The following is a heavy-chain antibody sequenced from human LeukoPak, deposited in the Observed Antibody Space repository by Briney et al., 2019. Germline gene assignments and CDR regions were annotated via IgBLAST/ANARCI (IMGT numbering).Heavy chain of an antibody. J-gene: IGHJ6*02. Sequence: GGSPRLSCAASGFTFSSYDMHWVRQATGKGLEWVSAIGTAGDTYYPGSVKGRFTISRENAKNSLYLQMNSLRAGDTAVYYCAASTDSSSWGYYGMDVWGQGTTVTVSS. V-gene: IGHV3-13*01. CDR3: AASTDSSSWGYYGMDV. CDR2: IGTAGDT. CDR1: GFTFSSYD. D-gene: IGHD6-13*01.